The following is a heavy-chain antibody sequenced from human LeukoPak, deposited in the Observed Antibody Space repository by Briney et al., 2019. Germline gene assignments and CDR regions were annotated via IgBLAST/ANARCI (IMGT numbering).Heavy chain of an antibody. Sequence: ASETLSLTCTVSGGSISSYYWSWIRQPPGKGLEWIGYIYYSGSTNYNPSLKSRVTISVDTSKNQFSLKLSSVTAADTAVYYCARRYCSSTSRYFHFDYWGQGTLVTVSS. CDR2: IYYSGST. CDR1: GGSISSYY. J-gene: IGHJ4*02. V-gene: IGHV4-59*01. D-gene: IGHD2-2*01. CDR3: ARRYCSSTSRYFHFDY.